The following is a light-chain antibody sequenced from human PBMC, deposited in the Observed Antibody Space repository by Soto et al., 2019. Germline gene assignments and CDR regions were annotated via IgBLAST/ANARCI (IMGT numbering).Light chain of an antibody. CDR3: QQYGSATFT. CDR2: DAS. J-gene: IGKJ3*01. Sequence: EIVLTQSPGTLSLSPGERATLSCRASQSVASSHLAWYRQKPGQTPRLLIYDASSRATGIPDRISGSGSGTDFTLTISRLQTEDFAVYYCQQYGSATFTFGPGTKVDIK. V-gene: IGKV3-20*01. CDR1: QSVASSH.